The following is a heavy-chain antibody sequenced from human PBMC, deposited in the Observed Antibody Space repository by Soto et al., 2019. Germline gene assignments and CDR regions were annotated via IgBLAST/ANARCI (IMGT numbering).Heavy chain of an antibody. Sequence: RLSCAASGFTFSSYALTWVRQAPGKGLEWVSVISGGGINTLYADSVKGRFTISRDNSKNTLYLQMNSLRADDTAVYYCATVGRANYFDNWGQGTLVTVSS. J-gene: IGHJ4*02. V-gene: IGHV3-23*01. CDR2: ISGGGINT. CDR3: ATVGRANYFDN. CDR1: GFTFSSYA.